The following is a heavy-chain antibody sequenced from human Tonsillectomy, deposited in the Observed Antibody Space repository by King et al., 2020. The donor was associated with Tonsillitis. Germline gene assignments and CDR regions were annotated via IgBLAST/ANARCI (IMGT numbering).Heavy chain of an antibody. J-gene: IGHJ4*02. CDR2: IYYSGHT. Sequence: QLQESGPGLVKPSETLSLTCTVSGGSISSYYWSWIRQPPGKGLEWIGYIYYSGHTNYNPSLKSRVTISVDTSQNQFSLKLSSVTAADTAVYYCGRDPYGDGLFGVWGQGTLVTVSS. CDR1: GGSISSYY. D-gene: IGHD5-24*01. CDR3: GRDPYGDGLFGV. V-gene: IGHV4-59*01.